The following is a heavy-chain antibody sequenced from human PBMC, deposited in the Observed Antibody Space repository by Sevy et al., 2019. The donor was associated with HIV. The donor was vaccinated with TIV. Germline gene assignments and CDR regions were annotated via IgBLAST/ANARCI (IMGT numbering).Heavy chain of an antibody. CDR3: ARDARGAAALPDY. Sequence: GGSLRLSCSVSGFNFSTYAMHWVRQAPGKGLEWVAVISSDVIRKYYGASVRGRFAISRDNSNNTLFLQMNSLGIEDKDVYYCARDARGAAALPDYWGQGTLVTVSS. J-gene: IGHJ4*02. CDR1: GFNFSTYA. D-gene: IGHD2-15*01. CDR2: ISSDVIRK. V-gene: IGHV3-30*09.